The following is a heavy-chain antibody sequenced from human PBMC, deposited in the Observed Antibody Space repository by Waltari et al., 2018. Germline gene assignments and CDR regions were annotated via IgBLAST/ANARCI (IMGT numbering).Heavy chain of an antibody. CDR1: GVILSNNY. V-gene: IGHV3-53*01. D-gene: IGHD6-13*01. Sequence: EVHLVESGGGLVHPGDSVRLPCVASGVILSNNYMSWVRQPPGKGLEWVSAIYRGGETYYADSVKGRFTISRDNSKNTLDLQMNNVRAEDTAVYYCTSDHGLSWPLDWGQGTMVTVSS. J-gene: IGHJ4*02. CDR2: IYRGGET. CDR3: TSDHGLSWPLD.